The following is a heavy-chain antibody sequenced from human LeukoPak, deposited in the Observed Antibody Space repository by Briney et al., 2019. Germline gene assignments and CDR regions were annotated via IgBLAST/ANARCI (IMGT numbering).Heavy chain of an antibody. V-gene: IGHV3-30-3*01. CDR2: ISYDGSNK. CDR1: GFTFSSYA. CDR3: AREVDTLTDYYYGMDV. D-gene: IGHD5-18*01. J-gene: IGHJ6*02. Sequence: GRFLRLSCAASGFTFSSYAMHWVRQAPGKGLEWVAVISYDGSNKYYADSVRGRFTISRDNSKNTLYLQMNSLRAEDTAVYYCAREVDTLTDYYYGMDVWGQGTTVTVSS.